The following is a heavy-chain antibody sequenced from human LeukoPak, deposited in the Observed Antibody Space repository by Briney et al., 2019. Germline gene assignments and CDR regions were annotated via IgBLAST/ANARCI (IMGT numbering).Heavy chain of an antibody. D-gene: IGHD3-9*01. CDR1: GFTFSNAW. J-gene: IGHJ4*02. CDR2: IKSKTDGGTT. V-gene: IGHV3-15*01. CDR3: TTDRRVLRYFDWLLSIAGLFDY. Sequence: GGSLRLSCAASGFTFSNAWISWVRQAPGKGLEWVGRIKSKTDGGTTDYAAPVKGRFTISRDDSKNTLYLQMNSLKTEDTAVYYCTTDRRVLRYFDWLLSIAGLFDYWGQGTLVTVSS.